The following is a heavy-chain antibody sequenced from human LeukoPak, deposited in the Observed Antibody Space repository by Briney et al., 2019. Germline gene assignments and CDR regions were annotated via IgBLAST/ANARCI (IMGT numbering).Heavy chain of an antibody. J-gene: IGHJ4*02. CDR2: INRDGSTT. D-gene: IGHD3-10*01. V-gene: IGHV3-74*01. CDR3: ARDKKSGESSEIDY. Sequence: GGSLRLSCAASGFTFSNYWVHWVRQAPGKGLVWVSRINRDGSTTNYADSVKGRFTVSRDNAKNTLNLQMNCLRAEDTAVYYCARDKKSGESSEIDYWGQGTLVTVSS. CDR1: GFTFSNYW.